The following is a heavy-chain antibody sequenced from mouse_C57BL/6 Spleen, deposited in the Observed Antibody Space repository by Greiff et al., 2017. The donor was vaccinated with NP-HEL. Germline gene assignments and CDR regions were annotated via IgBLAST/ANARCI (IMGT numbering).Heavy chain of an antibody. J-gene: IGHJ3*01. D-gene: IGHD3-2*02. CDR3: ANSGTFAY. V-gene: IGHV5-17*01. Sequence: DVQLQESGGGLVKPGGSLKLSCAASGFTFSDYGMHWVRQAPEKGLEWVAYISSGSSTIYYADTVKGRFTISRDNAKNTLFLQMTSLRSEDTAMYYCANSGTFAYWGQGTLVTVSA. CDR1: GFTFSDYG. CDR2: ISSGSSTI.